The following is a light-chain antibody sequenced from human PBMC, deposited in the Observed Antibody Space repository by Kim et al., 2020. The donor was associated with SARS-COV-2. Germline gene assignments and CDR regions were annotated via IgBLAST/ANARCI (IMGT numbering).Light chain of an antibody. V-gene: IGKV1-39*01. CDR1: QNIIAY. CDR2: AAS. Sequence: DIQMAQSPSSVSASVGDRVNITCRASQNIIAYLNWYQQKSGRAPTLLIYAASSLPNGVPSRFSGSGSGTEFTLTISSLQPEDSATYYCQQSFSVPTFGGGTKVDIK. CDR3: QQSFSVPT. J-gene: IGKJ4*01.